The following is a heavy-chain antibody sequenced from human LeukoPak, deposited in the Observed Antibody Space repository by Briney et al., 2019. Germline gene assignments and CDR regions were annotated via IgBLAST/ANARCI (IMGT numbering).Heavy chain of an antibody. CDR2: ISGSGGST. J-gene: IGHJ4*02. CDR1: GFTFSSYA. Sequence: GGSLRLSCAASGFTFSSYAMSWVRQAPGKGLEWVSAISGSGGSTYYADSVKGRFTISRDNSKITLYLQMNSLRAEDTAVYYCAKDISSRWSFDYWGQGTLVTVSS. CDR3: AKDISSRWSFDY. V-gene: IGHV3-23*01. D-gene: IGHD6-13*01.